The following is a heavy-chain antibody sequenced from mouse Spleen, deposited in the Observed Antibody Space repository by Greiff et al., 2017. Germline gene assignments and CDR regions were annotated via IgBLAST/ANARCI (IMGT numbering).Heavy chain of an antibody. D-gene: IGHD2-3*01. CDR1: GFTFSSYA. Sequence: EVKVVESGGGLVKLGGSLKLSCAASGFTFSSYAMSWVRQTPEKRLEWVATISSGGGNTYYPDSVKGRFTISRDNAKNTLYLQMSSLKSEDTAMYYCARIYVYYFDYWGQGTTLTVSS. CDR2: ISSGGGNT. CDR3: ARIYVYYFDY. V-gene: IGHV5-9*04. J-gene: IGHJ2*01.